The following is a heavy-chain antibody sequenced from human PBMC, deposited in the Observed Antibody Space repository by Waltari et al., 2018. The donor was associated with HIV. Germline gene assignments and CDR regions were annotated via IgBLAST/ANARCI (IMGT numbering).Heavy chain of an antibody. V-gene: IGHV4-34*02. D-gene: IGHD3-3*01. Sequence: QVQLQQWGAGLLKPSETLSLTCAVYGGSFTGYYFNWIRQSPGKGLEWSGEINEGGTTSFHPSLKSRLTLSIDPSKRQFSLKLGSVTAADSGLYFCARAREVNLLEWSIGPEASYYYGMDVWGQGTPVTVSS. CDR2: INEGGTT. CDR3: ARAREVNLLEWSIGPEASYYYGMDV. CDR1: GGSFTGYY. J-gene: IGHJ6*02.